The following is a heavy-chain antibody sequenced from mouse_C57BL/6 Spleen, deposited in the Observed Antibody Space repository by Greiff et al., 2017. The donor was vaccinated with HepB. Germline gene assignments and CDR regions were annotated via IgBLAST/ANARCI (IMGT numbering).Heavy chain of an antibody. V-gene: IGHV1-39*01. Sequence: EVQLQQSGPELVKPGASVKISCKASGYSFTDYNMNWVKQSNGKSLEWIGVINPNYGTTSYNQKFKGKATLTVDQSSSTAYMQLNSLTSEDSAVYYCARAITTVVATGNYYAMDYWGQGTSVTVSS. CDR2: INPNYGTT. CDR3: ARAITTVVATGNYYAMDY. D-gene: IGHD1-1*01. J-gene: IGHJ4*01. CDR1: GYSFTDYN.